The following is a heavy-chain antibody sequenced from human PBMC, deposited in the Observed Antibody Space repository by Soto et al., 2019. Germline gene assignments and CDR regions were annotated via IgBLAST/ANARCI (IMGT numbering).Heavy chain of an antibody. D-gene: IGHD3-3*01. CDR3: ARVPYDFWSGYLARDHNNWFDP. Sequence: LSLTCAVSGYSISSGYYWGWIRQPPGKGLEWIGNIYHSGSTYYNPSLKSRVTISVDTSKNQFSLKLSSVTAADTAVYYCARVPYDFWSGYLARDHNNWFDPWGQGTLVTVSS. CDR2: IYHSGST. V-gene: IGHV4-38-2*01. J-gene: IGHJ5*02. CDR1: GYSISSGYY.